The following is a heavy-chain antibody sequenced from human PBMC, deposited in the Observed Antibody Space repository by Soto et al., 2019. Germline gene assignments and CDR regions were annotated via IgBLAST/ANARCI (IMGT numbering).Heavy chain of an antibody. CDR1: GYAFTTYG. J-gene: IGHJ4*02. V-gene: IGHV1-18*01. Sequence: QVHLVQSGAEVKKPGASVKVSCKGSGYAFTTYGITWVRQATGQGLEWMGWISAHNGNTNYAQKLQGRVTVPRDTSTSTAYRELRSLRSDDTAVYYCARGRYGDYWGQGALVTVSS. CDR3: ARGRYGDY. D-gene: IGHD1-1*01. CDR2: ISAHNGNT.